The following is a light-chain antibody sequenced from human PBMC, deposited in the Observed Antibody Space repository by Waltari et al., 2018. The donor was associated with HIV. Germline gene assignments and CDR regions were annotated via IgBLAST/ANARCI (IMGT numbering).Light chain of an antibody. CDR3: QQYKSYPLT. CDR2: QAS. J-gene: IGKJ4*02. Sequence: DTQMTQSPSTLSASVGDRVTITCRASQSISDWLAWYQQKPGRAPNLLIYQASKSKSGVPSRFSGGASGTEFTLTISGLQPEDFATYFCQQYKSYPLTFGRGTEVEIK. V-gene: IGKV1-5*03. CDR1: QSISDW.